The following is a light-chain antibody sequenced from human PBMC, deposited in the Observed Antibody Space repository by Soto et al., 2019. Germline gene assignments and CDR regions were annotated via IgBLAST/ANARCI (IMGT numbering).Light chain of an antibody. CDR2: RNN. V-gene: IGLV1-47*01. J-gene: IGLJ3*02. CDR3: AAWDDSLSGVV. CDR1: ISNLGSNF. Sequence: QSVLTQPPSASGTPGQRVTISCSGSISNLGSNFIYWYQQLPGAAPKLLISRNNERPSGVPDRFSGSKSGTSASLAISGLRSEDEADYHCAAWDDSLSGVVFGGGTKLTV.